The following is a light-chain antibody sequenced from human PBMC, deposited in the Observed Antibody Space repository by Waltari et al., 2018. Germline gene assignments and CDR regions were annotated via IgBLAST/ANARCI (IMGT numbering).Light chain of an antibody. CDR2: DNN. Sequence: QSVLTQPPSVSAAPGQKVTISCSGSSSNIGNTYVSWYQQLPGTAPKLLIYDNNKRPSGIPDRFSGSQSGTSATLGITGLQTGDEADYYCGTWDSSLSAGLFGGGTKLTVL. V-gene: IGLV1-51*01. CDR1: SSNIGNTY. CDR3: GTWDSSLSAGL. J-gene: IGLJ3*02.